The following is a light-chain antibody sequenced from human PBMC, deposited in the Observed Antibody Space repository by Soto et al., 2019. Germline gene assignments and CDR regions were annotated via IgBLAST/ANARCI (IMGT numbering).Light chain of an antibody. CDR1: QSISSW. CDR3: QQYNSYSPYT. J-gene: IGKJ2*01. Sequence: DIQMTQSPSTLSASVGDRVTITCRASQSISSWLAWYQQKPGKAPKLLIYDASSLESGVPSRFSGSGSGTEFTLIISSLQSDDFAAYYCQQYNSYSPYTFGQGTKLEIK. V-gene: IGKV1-5*01. CDR2: DAS.